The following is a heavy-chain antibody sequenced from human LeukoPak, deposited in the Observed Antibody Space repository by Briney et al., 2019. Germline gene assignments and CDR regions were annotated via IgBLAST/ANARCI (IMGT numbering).Heavy chain of an antibody. D-gene: IGHD5-24*01. V-gene: IGHV4-59*01. J-gene: IGHJ4*02. CDR1: GGSISSYY. Sequence: SETLSLTCIVSGGSISSYYWSWIRQPPGKGLEWIGYIYYSGSTNYNPSLKSRVTISVDTSKNQFSLKLSSVTAADTAVYYCARVRRDGYPSWGQGTLVTVSS. CDR3: ARVRRDGYPS. CDR2: IYYSGST.